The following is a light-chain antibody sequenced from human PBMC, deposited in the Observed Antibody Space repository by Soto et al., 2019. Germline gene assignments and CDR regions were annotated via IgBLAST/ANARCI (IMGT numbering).Light chain of an antibody. CDR1: KLGDKY. J-gene: IGLJ2*01. CDR2: QDT. Sequence: SYELTQPPSVSVSPGQTASITCSGDKLGDKYVCWYRQKPGQSPVLVIYQDTKRPSGIPERFSGSNSGNTATLTISGTQAMDDADYYCQAWDSRTEVFGGGTKLTVL. V-gene: IGLV3-1*01. CDR3: QAWDSRTEV.